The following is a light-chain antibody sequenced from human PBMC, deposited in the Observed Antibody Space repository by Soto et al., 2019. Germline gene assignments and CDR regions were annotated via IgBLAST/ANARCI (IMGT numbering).Light chain of an antibody. J-gene: IGKJ1*01. Sequence: DIQMTQSPSSRSASVGDGVTITCRASQSISSYLNWYQQKPGKAPKLLIYAASSLQSGVPSRFSGSGSGTDFTLTISSLQPDDFATYYCQQYNSYSWTFGQGTKVDIK. V-gene: IGKV1-39*01. CDR3: QQYNSYSWT. CDR1: QSISSY. CDR2: AAS.